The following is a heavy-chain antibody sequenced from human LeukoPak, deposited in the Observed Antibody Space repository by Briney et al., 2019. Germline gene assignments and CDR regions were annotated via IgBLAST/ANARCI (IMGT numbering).Heavy chain of an antibody. CDR2: IYSGGST. CDR3: AKDLDILTGYYDY. D-gene: IGHD3-9*01. J-gene: IGHJ4*02. V-gene: IGHV3-66*01. Sequence: PGGSLRLSCAASGFTVSSNYMSWVRQAPGKGLEWVSVIYSGGSTYYADSVKGRFTISRDNSKNTLYLQMNSLRAEDTAVYYCAKDLDILTGYYDYWGQGTLVTVSS. CDR1: GFTVSSNY.